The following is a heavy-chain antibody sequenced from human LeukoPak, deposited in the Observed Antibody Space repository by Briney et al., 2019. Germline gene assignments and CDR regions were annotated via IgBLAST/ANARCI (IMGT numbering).Heavy chain of an antibody. CDR3: ARERREYYYYYMDV. Sequence: SETLSLTCTVSGGSISSSPYYWGWIRQPPGKGLEWIGSIYYSGSTYYNPSLKSRVTISVDTSKNQFSLKLSSVTAADTAVYYCARERREYYYYYMDVWGKGTTVTVSS. CDR1: GGSISSSPYY. J-gene: IGHJ6*03. CDR2: IYYSGST. D-gene: IGHD1-26*01. V-gene: IGHV4-39*07.